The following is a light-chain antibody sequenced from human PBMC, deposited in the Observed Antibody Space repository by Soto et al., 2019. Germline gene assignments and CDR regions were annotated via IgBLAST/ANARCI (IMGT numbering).Light chain of an antibody. J-gene: IGKJ5*01. CDR3: QQYNNWPAIT. CDR2: GAS. Sequence: ETVITQSPATLSVSPVERATLSCRASQGVRSNLAWYQQKPGQPPRLVISGASTRAPGIPARFSGFGSGTDFTLTISSLQSEDFAIYYCQQYNNWPAITFGQGTRLEI. V-gene: IGKV3D-15*01. CDR1: QGVRSN.